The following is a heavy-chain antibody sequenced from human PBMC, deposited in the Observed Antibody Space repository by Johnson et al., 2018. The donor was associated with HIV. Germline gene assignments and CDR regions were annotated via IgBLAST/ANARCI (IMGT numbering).Heavy chain of an antibody. CDR1: GFTFSTYG. CDR3: AKEGLRSSLRSGDAFDI. D-gene: IGHD6-6*01. V-gene: IGHV3-30*02. CDR2: LRYDGNNK. J-gene: IGHJ3*02. Sequence: QVQLVESGGGVVQPGGSLRLSCEVSGFTFSTYGMHWVRQAPGKGLEWVAFLRYDGNNKYYADSVKGRFTISRDNSKNTLYLQMNSLRAEDTAVYYCAKEGLRSSLRSGDAFDIWGHGTLVTVSS.